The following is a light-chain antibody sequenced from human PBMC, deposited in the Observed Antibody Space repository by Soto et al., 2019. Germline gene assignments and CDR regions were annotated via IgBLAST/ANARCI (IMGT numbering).Light chain of an antibody. J-gene: IGLJ2*01. V-gene: IGLV1-44*01. Sequence: QLVLTQPPSASGTPGQRVTISCSGSSSNIGSNTVNWYQQLPGTAPKLLIYSNNQRPSGVPDRCARSKSGTSASLASSGLQSEDEVDVYCGVWVVSLNGPVFGGGTKLTV. CDR1: SSNIGSNT. CDR3: GVWVVSLNGPV. CDR2: SNN.